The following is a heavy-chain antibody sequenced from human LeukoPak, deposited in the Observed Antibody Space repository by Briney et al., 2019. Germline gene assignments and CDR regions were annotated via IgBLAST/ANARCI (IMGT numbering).Heavy chain of an antibody. Sequence: PGGSLRLSCAASGFTFSSYAMHWVRQAPGKGLEWVAVISYDGSNKYYADSVKGRFTISRDNSKNTLYLQMNSLRAEDTAVYYCAKAPSGYYDYWGQGTLVTVPS. D-gene: IGHD3-22*01. CDR3: AKAPSGYYDY. V-gene: IGHV3-30-3*01. J-gene: IGHJ4*02. CDR2: ISYDGSNK. CDR1: GFTFSSYA.